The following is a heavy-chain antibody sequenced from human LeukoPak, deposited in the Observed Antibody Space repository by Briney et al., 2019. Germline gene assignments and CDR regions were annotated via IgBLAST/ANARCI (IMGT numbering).Heavy chain of an antibody. D-gene: IGHD3-10*01. J-gene: IGHJ4*02. CDR2: IDDDGSDT. Sequence: GGSLRLSCAVSGFTFSNYYMHWVRQAPGKGLVWVSRIDDDGSDTTYADSVKGRFTISRDNAKNTLYLQMNSLRAEDTAVYYCAKEGFGELLGCFDYWGQGTLVTVSS. CDR1: GFTFSNYY. CDR3: AKEGFGELLGCFDY. V-gene: IGHV3-74*01.